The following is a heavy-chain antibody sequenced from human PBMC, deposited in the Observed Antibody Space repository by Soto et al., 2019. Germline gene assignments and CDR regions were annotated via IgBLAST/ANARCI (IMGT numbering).Heavy chain of an antibody. CDR3: AREGPVVVVPAAGMDV. V-gene: IGHV1-18*01. J-gene: IGHJ6*02. CDR2: ISAYNGNT. D-gene: IGHD2-2*01. CDR1: GYTFTSYG. Sequence: ASVKVSCKASGYTFTSYGISWVRQAPGQGLEWMGWISAYNGNTNYAQKLQGRVTMTTDTSTSTAYMELRSLRSDDTAVYYCAREGPVVVVPAAGMDVWGQGTTVTVSS.